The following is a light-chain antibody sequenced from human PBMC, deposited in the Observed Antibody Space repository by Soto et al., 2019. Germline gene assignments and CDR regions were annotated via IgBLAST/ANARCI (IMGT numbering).Light chain of an antibody. CDR3: QQYNNWPLT. V-gene: IGKV3-15*01. CDR1: QSVSSN. Sequence: EIVMTQSPATLSVSPGERATLSCRASQSVSSNLAWYQQKPGQAPRLLIYGASTRATGIPARFSGSGSGTEFTLTISRLQSEDFAVYYCQQYNNWPLTFGGGTNVEIK. CDR2: GAS. J-gene: IGKJ4*01.